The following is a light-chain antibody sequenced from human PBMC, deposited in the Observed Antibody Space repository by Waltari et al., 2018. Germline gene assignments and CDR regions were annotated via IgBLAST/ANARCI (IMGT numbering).Light chain of an antibody. CDR2: GAS. CDR3: QQYNNWPPVT. CDR1: QSVSSN. J-gene: IGKJ1*01. V-gene: IGKV3-15*01. Sequence: EIVMTQSQATLSVSQGERATISCRASQSVSSNLAWYQQKPGQAPRLLIYGASTRATGIPARFSGSGSGTEFTLTISSLQSEDFAVYYCQQYNNWPPVTFGQGTKVEIK.